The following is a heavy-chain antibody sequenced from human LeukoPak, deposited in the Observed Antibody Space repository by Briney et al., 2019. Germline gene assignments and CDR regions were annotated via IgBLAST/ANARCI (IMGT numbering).Heavy chain of an antibody. D-gene: IGHD3-16*01. CDR2: INHNGNVN. V-gene: IGHV3-7*03. J-gene: IGHJ6*01. Sequence: GGSLRLSCAASGFTFSSYWMNWARQAPGKGLEWVASINHNGNVNYYVDSVKGRFTISRDNAKNSLYLQMSNLRAEDMAVYFCARGGGLDVWDQGATVTVSS. CDR3: ARGGGLDV. CDR1: GFTFSSYW.